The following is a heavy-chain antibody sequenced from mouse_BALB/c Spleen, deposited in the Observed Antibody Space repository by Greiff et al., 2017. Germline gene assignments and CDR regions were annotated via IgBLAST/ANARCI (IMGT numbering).Heavy chain of an antibody. V-gene: IGHV3-2*02. D-gene: IGHD2-13*01. J-gene: IGHJ4*01. CDR1: GYSITSDYA. CDR3: ARTTFGYYAMDY. Sequence: EVMLVESGPGLVKPSQSLSLTCTVTGYSITSDYAWNWIRQFPGNKLEWMGYISYSGSTSDNPSLKSRISITRDTSKNQFFLQLNSVTTEDTATYYCARTTFGYYAMDYWGQGTSVTVSS. CDR2: ISYSGST.